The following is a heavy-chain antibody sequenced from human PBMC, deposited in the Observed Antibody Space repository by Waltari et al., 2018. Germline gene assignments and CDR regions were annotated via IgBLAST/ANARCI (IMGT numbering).Heavy chain of an antibody. Sequence: EVQLVESGGGLVQPGGSLRPSCAAPGFTFRRSHMHWVRQATGKGLEWVSAIGTAGDTYYPGSVKGRFTISRENAKNSLYLQMNSLRAGDTAVYYCARALSYYGMDVWGQGTTVTVSS. CDR3: ARALSYYGMDV. CDR1: GFTFRRSH. V-gene: IGHV3-13*01. J-gene: IGHJ6*02. CDR2: IGTAGDT.